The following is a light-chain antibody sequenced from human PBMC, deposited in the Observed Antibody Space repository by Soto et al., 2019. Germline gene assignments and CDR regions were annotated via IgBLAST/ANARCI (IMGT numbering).Light chain of an antibody. J-gene: IGKJ1*01. CDR3: QQYHNDWT. CDR2: AAS. CDR1: ESIDNW. V-gene: IGKV1-5*01. Sequence: DIQITQSPSTLSASGGDTVTITCRASESIDNWLAWYQQKPGKAPKLLIFAASTLVRGVPSRFSGRGSGTEFTLTIRSLQADDYATFYCQQYHNDWTFGQGTKV.